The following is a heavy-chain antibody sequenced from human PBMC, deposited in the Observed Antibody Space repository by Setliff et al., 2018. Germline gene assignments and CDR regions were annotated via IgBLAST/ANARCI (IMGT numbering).Heavy chain of an antibody. CDR2: FDPEDGET. D-gene: IGHD6-13*01. J-gene: IGHJ4*02. CDR3: ATGPVLIEGSSWFILDY. V-gene: IGHV1-24*01. CDR1: GYPLTELS. Sequence: APVKVSCKVSGYPLTELSRHWVRQAPGKGLEWMGGFDPEDGETIYAQKFQGRVTMTEDTSTHTAYMELSSLRSEDTAVYYCATGPVLIEGSSWFILDYWGQGTLVTVSS.